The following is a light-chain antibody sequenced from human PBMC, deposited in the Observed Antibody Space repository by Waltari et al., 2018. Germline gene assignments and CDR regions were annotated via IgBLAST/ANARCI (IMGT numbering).Light chain of an antibody. Sequence: QAVVTQEPSLTVSPGGTVTLPCASSPGAVPSGTYPSWFQQKPGQFPRTLIYDTTNKHSWTPARFSGSLLGGKAALTLSGAQPEDEADYYCLLWYSGARWVFGGGTNLSVL. V-gene: IGLV7-46*01. J-gene: IGLJ3*02. CDR3: LLWYSGARWV. CDR2: DTT. CDR1: PGAVPSGTY.